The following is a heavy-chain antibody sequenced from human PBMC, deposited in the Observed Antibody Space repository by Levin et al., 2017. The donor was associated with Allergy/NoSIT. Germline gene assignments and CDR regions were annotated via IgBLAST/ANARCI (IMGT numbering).Heavy chain of an antibody. J-gene: IGHJ4*02. D-gene: IGHD1-26*01. V-gene: IGHV3-53*01. CDR1: GFTVSSHY. Sequence: GESLKISCAASGFTVSSHYMSWVRQAPGKGLEWVSVIYTGGNTYYADSVQGRFTISRDNSKNTLYLQMNSLRAEDTAVYYCARGKLWATNFDYWGQGTLVTVSS. CDR2: IYTGGNT. CDR3: ARGKLWATNFDY.